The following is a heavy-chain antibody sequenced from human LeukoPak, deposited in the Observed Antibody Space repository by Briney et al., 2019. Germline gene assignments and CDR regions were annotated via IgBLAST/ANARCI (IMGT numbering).Heavy chain of an antibody. D-gene: IGHD2-2*01. CDR1: GFTFSSYW. CDR2: INRDGSST. CDR3: AREGIVVVPAVSGV. V-gene: IGHV3-74*01. Sequence: GGSLRLSCVASGFTFSSYWMHWVRQAPGKGLVWVSRINRDGSSTSYADSVKGRFTISRDNAKNTLYLQMNSLRAEDTAVYYCAREGIVVVPAVSGVWGQGTTVTVSS. J-gene: IGHJ6*02.